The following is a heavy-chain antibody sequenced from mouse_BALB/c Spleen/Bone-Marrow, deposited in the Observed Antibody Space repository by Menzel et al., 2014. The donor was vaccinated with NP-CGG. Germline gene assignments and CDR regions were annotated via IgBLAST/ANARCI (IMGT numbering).Heavy chain of an antibody. D-gene: IGHD1-1*01. CDR2: INPYNDVT. V-gene: IGHV1-18*01. J-gene: IGHJ4*01. CDR3: ATLYDSYAMDY. Sequence: EVQLQRSGPELVKPGASMKISCKASGYSFTGYTMNWVKQSHGKNLEWIGLINPYNDVTIYNQKFKGKATLTVDKSSSTAYMELLSLTSEDSAVYYCATLYDSYAMDYWGQGTSVTVSS. CDR1: GYSFTGYT.